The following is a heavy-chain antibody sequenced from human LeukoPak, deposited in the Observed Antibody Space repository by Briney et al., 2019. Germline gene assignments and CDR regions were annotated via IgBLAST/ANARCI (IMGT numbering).Heavy chain of an antibody. J-gene: IGHJ4*02. V-gene: IGHV3-43*02. D-gene: IGHD6-13*01. Sequence: GGSLRLSCAASGFTFENYAMHWVRQAPGKGLEWVSLITGDGSRTYYAESVKGRFTISRDNSKNSLYLQMNSLRTEDTALYYCAKDKWRTAADAFDYWGQGTLVTVSS. CDR3: AKDKWRTAADAFDY. CDR1: GFTFENYA. CDR2: ITGDGSRT.